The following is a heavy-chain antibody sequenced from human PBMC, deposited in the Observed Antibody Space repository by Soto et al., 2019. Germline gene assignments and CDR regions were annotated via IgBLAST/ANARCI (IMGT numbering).Heavy chain of an antibody. CDR2: ISGYSGKT. D-gene: IGHD2-21*02. Sequence: QVQLVQSGAEVKKPGASVKVSCKASGYTFSSYGIAWVRQAPGQGLEWMGWISGYSGKTDYTQKLQGRVTMTTDTSTTTAYMELRSLTSDDTAVYYCTRDRLTRTESLIFDYWGQGTLVTVSS. CDR1: GYTFSSYG. V-gene: IGHV1-18*01. J-gene: IGHJ4*02. CDR3: TRDRLTRTESLIFDY.